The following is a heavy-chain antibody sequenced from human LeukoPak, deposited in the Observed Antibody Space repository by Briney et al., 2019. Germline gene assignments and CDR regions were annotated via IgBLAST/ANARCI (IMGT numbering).Heavy chain of an antibody. D-gene: IGHD3-10*01. CDR3: ARGDKKENLSGPSGYFDP. Sequence: ASVKVSCKASGYTFSAYHIHWVRQAPGQGLEWMGWINPNSGGTNFAPKFHGRVSMTRDTSLNTAYMELSSLRSDDTAVYYCARGDKKENLSGPSGYFDPWGQGSLVTVSS. CDR2: INPNSGGT. CDR1: GYTFSAYH. V-gene: IGHV1-2*02. J-gene: IGHJ5*02.